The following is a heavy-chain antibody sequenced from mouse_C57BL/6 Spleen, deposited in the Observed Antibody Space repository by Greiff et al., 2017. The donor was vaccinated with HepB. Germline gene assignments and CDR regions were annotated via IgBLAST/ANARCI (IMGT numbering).Heavy chain of an antibody. Sequence: EVQLQQSGPELVKPGASVKIPCKASGYTFTDYNMDWVKQSHGKSLEWIGDINPNNGGTIYNQKFKGKATLTVDKSSSTAYMELRSLTSEETAVYYCARSDYGSSYRFDYWGQGTTLTVSS. D-gene: IGHD1-1*01. CDR3: ARSDYGSSYRFDY. J-gene: IGHJ2*01. V-gene: IGHV1-18*01. CDR1: GYTFTDYN. CDR2: INPNNGGT.